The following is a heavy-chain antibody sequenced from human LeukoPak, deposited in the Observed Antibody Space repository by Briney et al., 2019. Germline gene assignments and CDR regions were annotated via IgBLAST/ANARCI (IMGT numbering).Heavy chain of an antibody. Sequence: GGSLRLSCAASGFTVSSNYMSWVRQAPGKGLEWVSVIHSGGDTYYADSVKGRFTISRDNSKNTLYLQMNRLRAEDTAVYYCARERDRGRTSPYFDSWGQGTLVPVSS. J-gene: IGHJ4*02. D-gene: IGHD3-16*01. CDR1: GFTVSSNY. CDR2: IHSGGDT. CDR3: ARERDRGRTSPYFDS. V-gene: IGHV3-66*01.